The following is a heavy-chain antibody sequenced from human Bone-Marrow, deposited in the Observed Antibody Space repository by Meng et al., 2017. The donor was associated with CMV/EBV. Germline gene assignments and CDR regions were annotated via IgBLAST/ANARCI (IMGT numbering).Heavy chain of an antibody. Sequence: SETLSLTCTVSGGSISSYYWSWIRQPPGKGLEWIGYIYYSGSTNYNHSLKSRVTISVDTSKNQFSLKLISVTAADKAVYYCARDVGVGYYTANGMDVWGQGTTVTVSS. J-gene: IGHJ6*02. V-gene: IGHV4-59*01. CDR3: ARDVGVGYYTANGMDV. D-gene: IGHD3-22*01. CDR2: IYYSGST. CDR1: GGSISSYY.